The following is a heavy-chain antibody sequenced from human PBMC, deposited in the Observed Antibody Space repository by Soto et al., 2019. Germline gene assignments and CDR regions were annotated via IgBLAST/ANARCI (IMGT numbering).Heavy chain of an antibody. D-gene: IGHD2-15*01. J-gene: IGHJ4*01. Sequence: EVQLLESGGGLVQPGGSLRLSCAASGFTFSSYAMSWVRQAPGKGLEWVSPISGSGGSTYYADSVKGRFTISRDNSKNTLQLQMNSLRAEDTAVYYCAKDKDGGRPSYYFDYWGQGTLVPVSS. V-gene: IGHV3-23*01. CDR1: GFTFSSYA. CDR2: ISGSGGST. CDR3: AKDKDGGRPSYYFDY.